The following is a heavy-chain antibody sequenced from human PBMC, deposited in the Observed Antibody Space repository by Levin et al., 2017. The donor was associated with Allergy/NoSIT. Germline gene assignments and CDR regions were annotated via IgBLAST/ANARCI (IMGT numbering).Heavy chain of an antibody. CDR1: GDSISSGSYY. Sequence: SQTLSLTCTVSGDSISSGSYYWSWIRQPAGKGLEWIGRVYTSGSTDYNPSLRTRVTISVDTSKTEFFLRLSSVTAADTAVYYCAREGLHTVSRRIADFYYYMDVWGKGTTVTVSS. D-gene: IGHD4-17*01. J-gene: IGHJ6*03. CDR3: AREGLHTVSRRIADFYYYMDV. CDR2: VYTSGST. V-gene: IGHV4-61*02.